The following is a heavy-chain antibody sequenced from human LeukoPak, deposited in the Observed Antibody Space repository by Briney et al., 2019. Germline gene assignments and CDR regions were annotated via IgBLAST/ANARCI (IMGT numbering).Heavy chain of an antibody. V-gene: IGHV1-18*01. CDR1: GYTFTSYG. J-gene: IGHJ3*02. CDR2: ISAYNGNT. D-gene: IGHD3-22*01. CDR3: ARIPPLGFSGYLDAFDI. Sequence: ASVKVSCKASGYTFTSYGISWVRQAPGQGLEWMGWISAYNGNTNYAQKPQGRVTMTTDTSTSTAYMELRSLRSEDTAVYYCARIPPLGFSGYLDAFDIWGQGTMVTVSS.